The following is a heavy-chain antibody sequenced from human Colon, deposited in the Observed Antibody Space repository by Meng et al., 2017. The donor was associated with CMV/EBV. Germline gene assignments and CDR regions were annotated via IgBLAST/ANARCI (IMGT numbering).Heavy chain of an antibody. CDR2: INADNGNT. V-gene: IGHV1-18*01. CDR1: GYTFSNYG. Sequence: ASVKVSCKATGYTFSNYGMSWVRQAPGQGPEWMGWINADNGNTNYAQKFQGRVTMTADTSTSTAYMELSSLRSEDTAVYYCARSPAPGYGDSPLGVYAFDFWGQGTMVTVSS. D-gene: IGHD4/OR15-4a*01. CDR3: ARSPAPGYGDSPLGVYAFDF. J-gene: IGHJ3*01.